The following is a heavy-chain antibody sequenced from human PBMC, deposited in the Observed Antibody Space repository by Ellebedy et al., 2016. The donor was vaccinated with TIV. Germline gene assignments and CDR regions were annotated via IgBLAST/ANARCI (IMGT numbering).Heavy chain of an antibody. CDR2: FYYTGST. J-gene: IGHJ3*01. D-gene: IGHD3-16*01. V-gene: IGHV4-59*01. Sequence: GSLRLSCAVSGGSLSDNYWTWIRQPPGKGLEWIGYFYYTGSTNYNPSLKSRVTISVNTPRNQFSLKLSSVTAADTAVYYCVSSASMDAFDLWGQGTMVTVSS. CDR3: VSSASMDAFDL. CDR1: GGSLSDNY.